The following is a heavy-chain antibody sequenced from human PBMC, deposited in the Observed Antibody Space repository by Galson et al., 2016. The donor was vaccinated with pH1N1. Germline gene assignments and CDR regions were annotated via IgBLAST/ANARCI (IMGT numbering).Heavy chain of an antibody. CDR1: GFSLSTSGVG. Sequence: PALVKPTQTLTLTCTFSGFSLSTSGVGVGWIRQPPGKALEWLALIYWDDDKRYSPSLKSRLTITKDTSKNQVVLTMTNVDPVDTATYYCARSDYGDYVGGLHCWGQGTLVTVSS. D-gene: IGHD4-17*01. J-gene: IGHJ4*02. V-gene: IGHV2-5*02. CDR2: IYWDDDK. CDR3: ARSDYGDYVGGLHC.